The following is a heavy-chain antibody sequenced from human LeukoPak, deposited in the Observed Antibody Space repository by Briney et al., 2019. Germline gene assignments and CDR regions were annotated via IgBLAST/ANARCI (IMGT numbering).Heavy chain of an antibody. Sequence: SETLSLTCTVSGDSISSNSYYWGWIRQPPGKGLEWDGSIYYSGNPFYNPSLKSRVTISVDPSKNQFSLSLDSVTAADTAVYYCASQLDDYYDSTGYYTGFIDYWGPGTLVTVSS. J-gene: IGHJ4*02. CDR3: ASQLDDYYDSTGYYTGFIDY. CDR1: GDSISSNSYY. CDR2: IYYSGNP. D-gene: IGHD3-22*01. V-gene: IGHV4-39*01.